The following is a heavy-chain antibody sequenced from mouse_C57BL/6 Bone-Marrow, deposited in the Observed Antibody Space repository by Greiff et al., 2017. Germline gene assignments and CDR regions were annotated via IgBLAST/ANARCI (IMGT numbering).Heavy chain of an antibody. J-gene: IGHJ2*01. D-gene: IGHD2-2*01. Sequence: QVQLKQPGAELVKPGASVKMSCKASGYTFTSYWITWVKQRPGQGLEWIGDIYPGSGSTNYNEKFKSKATLTVDTSSSTAYMQLSSLTSEDSAVYYCARRARLRRRQPYYFDYWGQGTTLTVSS. CDR3: ARRARLRRRQPYYFDY. CDR2: IYPGSGST. V-gene: IGHV1-55*01. CDR1: GYTFTSYW.